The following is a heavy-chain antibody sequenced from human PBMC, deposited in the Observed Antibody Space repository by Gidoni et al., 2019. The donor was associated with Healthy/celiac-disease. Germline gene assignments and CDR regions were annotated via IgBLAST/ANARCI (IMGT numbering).Heavy chain of an antibody. D-gene: IGHD3-10*01. J-gene: IGHJ5*02. Sequence: QVQLQESGPGLVKPSQTLYLTCTFPGASISSGGYYWSWIRQHPGKGLEWIGYIYYSGSTYYNPSLKSRVTISVDTSKNQFSLKLSSVTAADTAVYYCARDFAGGSGSYNPWGQGTLVTVSS. CDR3: ARDFAGGSGSYNP. CDR1: GASISSGGYY. CDR2: IYYSGST. V-gene: IGHV4-31*03.